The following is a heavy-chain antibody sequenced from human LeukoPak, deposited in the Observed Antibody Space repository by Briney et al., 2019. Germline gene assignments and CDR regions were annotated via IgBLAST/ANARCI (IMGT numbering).Heavy chain of an antibody. CDR2: IYYSGST. D-gene: IGHD6-13*01. CDR1: GGSISSSSYY. Sequence: SETLSLTCTVSGGSISSSSYYWGWIRQPPGKGLEWIGSIYYSGSTYYNPSLKSRVTISVDTSKNQFSLKLSSVTAADTAVYYCAREPRQQLVREGFDYWGQGTLATVSS. V-gene: IGHV4-39*07. J-gene: IGHJ4*02. CDR3: AREPRQQLVREGFDY.